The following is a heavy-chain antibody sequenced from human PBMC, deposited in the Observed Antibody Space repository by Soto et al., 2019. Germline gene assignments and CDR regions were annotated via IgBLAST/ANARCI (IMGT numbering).Heavy chain of an antibody. D-gene: IGHD6-19*01. CDR3: YSSGW. V-gene: IGHV3-30*03. J-gene: IGHJ4*02. CDR1: GFTFSTFA. Sequence: QVQLVESGGGVVQPGRSLRLSCAASGFTFSTFAMHWVRQAPGKGLEWVAVISDDGITKYYADSVKGRFTISRDNSKNTLYLEMNSLRAEDTAVYYAYSSGWWGQGTLVTVSS. CDR2: ISDDGITK.